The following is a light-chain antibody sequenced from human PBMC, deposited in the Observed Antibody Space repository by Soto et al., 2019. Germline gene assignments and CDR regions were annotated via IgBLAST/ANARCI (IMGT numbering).Light chain of an antibody. J-gene: IGLJ2*01. CDR3: SSYTSSSTLI. CDR2: DVS. CDR1: GSDVGGYDY. Sequence: QSALTQPASVSGSPGQSITISCTGTGSDVGGYDYVSWYQHHPRKAPKLMILDVSTRPSGISIRFSGSKSGNTASLTISGLQAEDEADFYCSSYTSSSTLIFGGGTKLTVL. V-gene: IGLV2-14*03.